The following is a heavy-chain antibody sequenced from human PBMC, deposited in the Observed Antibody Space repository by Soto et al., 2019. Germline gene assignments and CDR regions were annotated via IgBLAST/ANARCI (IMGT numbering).Heavy chain of an antibody. CDR3: ARGGSSGYQQFDY. D-gene: IGHD3-22*01. Sequence: SETLSLTCTVSGGSISSYYWSWIRQPPGKGLEWIGYIYYSGSTNYNPSLKSRVTISVDTSKNQFSLKLSSVTAADTAVYYCARGGSSGYQQFDYWGQGTLVTVSS. CDR2: IYYSGST. J-gene: IGHJ4*02. CDR1: GGSISSYY. V-gene: IGHV4-59*01.